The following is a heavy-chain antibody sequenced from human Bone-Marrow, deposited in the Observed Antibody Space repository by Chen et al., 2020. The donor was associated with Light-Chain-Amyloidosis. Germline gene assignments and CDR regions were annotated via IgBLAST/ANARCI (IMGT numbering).Heavy chain of an antibody. J-gene: IGHJ6*03. V-gene: IGHV3-7*01. D-gene: IGHD3-10*01. CDR2: TKQDESEI. CDR1: QFAFSDFW. CDR3: ARERLSVREGNAGDFYYYNYMDV. Sequence: EVQLVESGGGLVQPGGSLRLSCAASQFAFSDFWMGWVRQGPGKGLEWVANTKQDESEIYYASSVKGRFTISRDNAWNSLFLQMNSLRAEDTAVYYCARERLSVREGNAGDFYYYNYMDVWGKGTTVTVSS.